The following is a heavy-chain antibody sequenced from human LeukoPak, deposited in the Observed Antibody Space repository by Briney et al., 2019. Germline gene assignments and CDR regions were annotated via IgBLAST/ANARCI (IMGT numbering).Heavy chain of an antibody. CDR2: IFYSGST. Sequence: SETLSLTCIVSGGSISSYYWSWIRQPPGKGLDWIGNIFYSGSTNYNPSFKSRVTISVDTSKNQFSLKLSSVTAADTAVYFCARGFRGDNFDYWGQGTLVTVSS. CDR3: ARGFRGDNFDY. CDR1: GGSISSYY. D-gene: IGHD7-27*01. J-gene: IGHJ4*02. V-gene: IGHV4-59*08.